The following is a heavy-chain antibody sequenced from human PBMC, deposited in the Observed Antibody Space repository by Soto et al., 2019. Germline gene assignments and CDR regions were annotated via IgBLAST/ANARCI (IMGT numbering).Heavy chain of an antibody. CDR1: GGSISSYY. D-gene: IGHD3-22*01. Sequence: SETLSLTCTVSGGSISSYYWSWIRQPPGKGLEWIGDIYYSGSTNYNPSLKSRVTISVDTSKNQFSLKLSSVTAADTAVYYCARSTYYYDSSGYWGQIDYWGQGTLVTVSS. CDR3: ARSTYYYDSSGYWGQIDY. CDR2: IYYSGST. V-gene: IGHV4-59*08. J-gene: IGHJ4*02.